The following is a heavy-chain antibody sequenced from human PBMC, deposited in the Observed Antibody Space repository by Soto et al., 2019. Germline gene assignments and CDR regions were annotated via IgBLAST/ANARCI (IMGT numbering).Heavy chain of an antibody. J-gene: IGHJ4*02. CDR2: INHSGST. CDR3: ARADCSGGSCRRAFDY. D-gene: IGHD2-15*01. V-gene: IGHV4-34*01. CDR1: GGSFSGYY. Sequence: SETLSLTCAVYGGSFSGYYWSWIRQPPGKGLEWIGEINHSGSTNYNPSLKSRVTISVDTSKNQFSLKLSSVTAADTAVYYCARADCSGGSCRRAFDYWGQGTLVTVSS.